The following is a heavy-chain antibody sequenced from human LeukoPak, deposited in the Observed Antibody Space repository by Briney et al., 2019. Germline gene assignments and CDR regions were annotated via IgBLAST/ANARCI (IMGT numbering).Heavy chain of an antibody. CDR2: MYSGGRT. CDR1: GFTVSNNY. CDR3: VGGVNWFDP. J-gene: IGHJ5*02. D-gene: IGHD2-8*02. Sequence: GGSLRLSCAASGFTVSNNYMSWVRQAPGKGLEWVSVMYSGGRTYYAESVQGRFTISRDNSKNTLYLQMNSLRAEDTAVYYCVGGVNWFDPWGQGTLVTVSS. V-gene: IGHV3-53*01.